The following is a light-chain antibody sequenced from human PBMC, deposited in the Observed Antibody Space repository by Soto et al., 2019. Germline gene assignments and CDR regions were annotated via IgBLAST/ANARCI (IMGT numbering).Light chain of an antibody. CDR1: SSVVGGYNY. CDR3: CSYTSSSTFV. CDR2: DVS. J-gene: IGLJ1*01. Sequence: QSVLNQPASVSGSPGQSITISCTGTSSVVGGYNYVSWYQQHPGKAPKLMIYDVSNRPSGVSNRFSGSESGNTASLTISGLQAEDVADYYCCSYTSSSTFVFGSGTKVTVL. V-gene: IGLV2-14*01.